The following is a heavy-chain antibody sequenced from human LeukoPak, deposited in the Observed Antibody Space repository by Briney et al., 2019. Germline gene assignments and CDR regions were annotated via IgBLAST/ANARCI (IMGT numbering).Heavy chain of an antibody. Sequence: GGSLRLSCAASGFTFSSYEMNWVRQAPGKGLECGSYISSSGSTIYYADSVKGRFTISRDNAKNSLYLQMNSLRAEDTAVYYCATLWPYYHYMDVWGKGTTVTVSS. CDR2: ISSSGSTI. J-gene: IGHJ6*03. CDR3: ATLWPYYHYMDV. CDR1: GFTFSSYE. V-gene: IGHV3-48*03.